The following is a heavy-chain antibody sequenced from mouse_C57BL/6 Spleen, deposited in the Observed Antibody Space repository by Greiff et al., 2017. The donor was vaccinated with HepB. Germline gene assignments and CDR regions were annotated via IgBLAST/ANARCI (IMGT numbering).Heavy chain of an antibody. J-gene: IGHJ1*03. Sequence: VQLQQSGPELVKPGASVKIPCKASGYTFTDYNMDWVKQSHGKSLEWIGDINPNNGGTIYNQKFKGKATLTVDKSSSTAYMELRSLPSEDTAVYYCARFYYYGSSYGGYFDVWGTGTTVTVSS. CDR2: INPNNGGT. CDR3: ARFYYYGSSYGGYFDV. V-gene: IGHV1-18*01. CDR1: GYTFTDYN. D-gene: IGHD1-1*01.